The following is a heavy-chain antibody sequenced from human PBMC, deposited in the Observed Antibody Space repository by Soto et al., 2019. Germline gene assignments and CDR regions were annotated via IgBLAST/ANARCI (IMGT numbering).Heavy chain of an antibody. J-gene: IGHJ4*01. CDR3: ARAHAPTLPFDY. CDR1: GVSIGNVY. Sequence: QVHLQESGPGLVKPLETLSLTCTVSGVSIGNVYWSWIRQAPGKGLEWIGFIFHSGNAKYNPSLKSRVTISVDTSKNQFSLSLDSVTAADTAVYFCARAHAPTLPFDYWGQGTLVTVSS. D-gene: IGHD2-2*01. CDR2: IFHSGNA. V-gene: IGHV4-59*01.